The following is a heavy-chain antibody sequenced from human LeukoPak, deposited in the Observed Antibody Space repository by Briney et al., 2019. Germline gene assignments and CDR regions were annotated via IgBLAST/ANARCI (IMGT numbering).Heavy chain of an antibody. J-gene: IGHJ5*02. Sequence: SETLSLTCTVSGGSISNYYWGWIRQPPGKGLEWIGSIYNSGSTYYNPSLKSRVIVSLDTSKNQFSLRLTSVTAADTAVYYCARDTGQYAPGTPGFTRFDPWGQGTLVTVSS. CDR3: ARDTGQYAPGTPGFTRFDP. CDR1: GGSISNYY. D-gene: IGHD3-10*01. CDR2: IYNSGST. V-gene: IGHV4-39*07.